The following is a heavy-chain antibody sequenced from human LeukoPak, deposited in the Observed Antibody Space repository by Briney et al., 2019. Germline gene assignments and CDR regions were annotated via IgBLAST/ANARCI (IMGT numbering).Heavy chain of an antibody. CDR3: APGGVYGGNSGPR. CDR2: ISTSGGST. J-gene: IGHJ1*01. Sequence: GGSLRLSCAASGFTFSSYAMSWVRQAPGKGLEWVSGISTSGGSTYYADSVKGRFTISRDNSKNTLYLQMNSLRAEDTAVYYCAPGGVYGGNSGPRWGQGALVTVS. V-gene: IGHV3-23*01. CDR1: GFTFSSYA. D-gene: IGHD4-23*01.